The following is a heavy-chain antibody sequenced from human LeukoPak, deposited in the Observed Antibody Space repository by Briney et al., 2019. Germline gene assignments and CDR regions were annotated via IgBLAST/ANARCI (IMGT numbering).Heavy chain of an antibody. CDR2: IYYSGST. J-gene: IGHJ6*02. Sequence: SETLSLTCTVSSNSISSYYWSWIRQPPGKGLEWIGYIYYSGSTNYNPSLKSRVTMSVDTSKNQFSLKLTSVTAADTAVYYCARDRPAYSNGRAYGMDVWGQGTTVTVSS. CDR3: ARDRPAYSNGRAYGMDV. V-gene: IGHV4-59*01. D-gene: IGHD6-19*01. CDR1: SNSISSYY.